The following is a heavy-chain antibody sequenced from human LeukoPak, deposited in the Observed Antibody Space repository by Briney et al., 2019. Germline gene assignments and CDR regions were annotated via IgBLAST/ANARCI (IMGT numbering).Heavy chain of an antibody. Sequence: GRSLRLSCAASGFTFSSYAMHWVRQAPGKGLEWVAVISYDGSNKYYADSVKGRFTISRDNSKNTLYLQMNSRRAEDTAVYYCARDGQHIVVVPAAIRWGPWDYGMDVWGQGTTVTVSS. D-gene: IGHD2-2*02. V-gene: IGHV3-30-3*01. CDR2: ISYDGSNK. CDR3: ARDGQHIVVVPAAIRWGPWDYGMDV. CDR1: GFTFSSYA. J-gene: IGHJ6*02.